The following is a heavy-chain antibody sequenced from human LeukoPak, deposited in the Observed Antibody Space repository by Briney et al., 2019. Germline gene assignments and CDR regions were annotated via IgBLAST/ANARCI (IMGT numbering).Heavy chain of an antibody. CDR1: VGSISSGGYY. D-gene: IGHD2-2*01. V-gene: IGHV4-30-2*01. J-gene: IGHJ4*02. CDR2: ISTAGTT. CDR3: AGQNVPTPHDY. Sequence: PSQTLSLTCTVAVGSISSGGYYWSRIRQPPGKGLEWIAYISTAGTTFYNPSLKSRVTISLDRSKNQFSLNLTSITAADTAVYYCAGQNVPTPHDYWGQGTLVTVSS.